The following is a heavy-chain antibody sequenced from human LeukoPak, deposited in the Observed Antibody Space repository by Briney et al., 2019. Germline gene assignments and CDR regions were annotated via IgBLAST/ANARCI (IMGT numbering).Heavy chain of an antibody. D-gene: IGHD1-26*01. CDR1: GCTFSSYA. CDR2: ISGSGGST. CDR3: ARADSGSYYTGLFDY. J-gene: IGHJ4*02. Sequence: AGGSLRLSCAASGCTFSSYAMSWVRQAPGKGLEWVSAISGSGGSTYYADSVKGRFTISRDNSKNTLYLQMNSLRAEDTAVYYCARADSGSYYTGLFDYWGQGTLVTVSS. V-gene: IGHV3-23*01.